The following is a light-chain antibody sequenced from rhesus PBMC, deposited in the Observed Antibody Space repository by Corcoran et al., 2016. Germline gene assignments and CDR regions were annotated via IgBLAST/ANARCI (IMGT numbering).Light chain of an antibody. CDR3: LQHNNYPFT. Sequence: DIQMTQSPSSLSASVGDTVTITCRASQGISSYLNWFQQKPGKAPKLLIYAASSLESGVPSRFSGSVSGTEFTLTISSLQPEDFAAYYCLQHNNYPFTFGPGTKLDIK. V-gene: IGKV1-28*01. CDR1: QGISSY. J-gene: IGKJ3*01. CDR2: AAS.